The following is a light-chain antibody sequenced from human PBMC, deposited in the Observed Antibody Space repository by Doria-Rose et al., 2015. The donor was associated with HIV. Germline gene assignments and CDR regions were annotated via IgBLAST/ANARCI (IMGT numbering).Light chain of an antibody. V-gene: IGKV3-20*01. CDR1: QSFSSTY. Sequence: TQSPGTLSLSPGERATLSCSASQSFSSTYLAWYQQKPGQAPSLLIYDGSTRATGIPDRFCASGSVTDFTLTINRLEPEDFALYYCHQYGTSWTFGQGTKVEI. CDR2: DGS. J-gene: IGKJ1*01. CDR3: HQYGTSWT.